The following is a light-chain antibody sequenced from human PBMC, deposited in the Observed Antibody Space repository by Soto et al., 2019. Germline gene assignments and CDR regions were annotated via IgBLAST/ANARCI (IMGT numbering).Light chain of an antibody. CDR1: QSINSN. V-gene: IGKV3-15*01. CDR3: QQYNNWHPV. J-gene: IGKJ4*01. Sequence: RVMTHSPVTLSVSPGESATLFCRASQSINSNLDWYQQKPGQAPRLLISGASTRATGVPARFSGSQSGTELTLTISSLKSEDFGVYYCQQYNNWHPVVGGGMQVDIK. CDR2: GAS.